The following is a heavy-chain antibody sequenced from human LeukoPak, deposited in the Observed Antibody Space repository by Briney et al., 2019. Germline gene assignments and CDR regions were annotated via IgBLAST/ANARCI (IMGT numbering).Heavy chain of an antibody. Sequence: ASGDVSCKASGYTFTIYGISWVRQAPGQGQERRVGISAYNGNTNYAQQLQGRVTMTTDTSTSTAYMELRSLRSDDTAVYYCARIRGYSYGSRNDYWGQGTLVTVSS. J-gene: IGHJ4*02. V-gene: IGHV1-18*01. CDR3: ARIRGYSYGSRNDY. D-gene: IGHD5-18*01. CDR2: ISAYNGNT. CDR1: GYTFTIYG.